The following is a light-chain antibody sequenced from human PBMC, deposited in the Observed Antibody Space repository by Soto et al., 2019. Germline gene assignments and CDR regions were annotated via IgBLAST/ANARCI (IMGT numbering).Light chain of an antibody. CDR3: QQYNYWPPWT. CDR2: GAS. Sequence: EIVMTQSPATLSVSPGERATLSCRASQSVSSNLAWYQQKPSQAPRLLIYGASTRATGIPARFSGSGSGTEFTLTISSLQSEDFAVYYCQQYNYWPPWTFGQGTKVE. J-gene: IGKJ1*01. V-gene: IGKV3-15*01. CDR1: QSVSSN.